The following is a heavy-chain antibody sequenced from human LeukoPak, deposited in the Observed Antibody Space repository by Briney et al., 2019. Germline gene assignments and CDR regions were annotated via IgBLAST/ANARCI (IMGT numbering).Heavy chain of an antibody. J-gene: IGHJ4*02. CDR3: ARVDGYNYDY. D-gene: IGHD5-24*01. Sequence: SETLSLTCTVSGGSISSGSYYWSWIRQPAGKGLEWIGRIYTSGSTNYNPSLKSRVTISVDTSKSQFSLKLSSVTAADTAVYYCARVDGYNYDYWGQGTLVTVSS. V-gene: IGHV4-61*02. CDR2: IYTSGST. CDR1: GGSISSGSYY.